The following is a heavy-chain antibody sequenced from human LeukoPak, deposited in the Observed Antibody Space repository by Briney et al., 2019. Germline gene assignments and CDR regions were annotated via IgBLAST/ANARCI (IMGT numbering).Heavy chain of an antibody. V-gene: IGHV1-8*01. Sequence: GASVRVSCKASGYTFTSYDINWVRQATGQGLEWMGWMNPNSGNTGYAQKFQGRVTMIRNTSISTAYMELSSLRSEDTAVYYCARGQKWQLLHYYYYYMDVWGKGTTVTVSS. CDR1: GYTFTSYD. J-gene: IGHJ6*03. D-gene: IGHD2-15*01. CDR3: ARGQKWQLLHYYYYYMDV. CDR2: MNPNSGNT.